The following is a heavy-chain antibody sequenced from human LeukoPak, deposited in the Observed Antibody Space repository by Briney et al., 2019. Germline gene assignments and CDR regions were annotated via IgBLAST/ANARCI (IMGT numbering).Heavy chain of an antibody. CDR3: ARAGSSSSFDY. CDR1: GFTFSSSW. V-gene: IGHV3-74*01. J-gene: IGHJ4*02. Sequence: GGSLRLSCAVSGFTFSSSWMHWVRQAPGKGLVWVSHINSDGSSTSYADSVKGRFTISRDNAKNTLYLQMNSLRAEDTALYYCARAGSSSSFDYWGQGPLVTVSS. CDR2: INSDGSST. D-gene: IGHD6-6*01.